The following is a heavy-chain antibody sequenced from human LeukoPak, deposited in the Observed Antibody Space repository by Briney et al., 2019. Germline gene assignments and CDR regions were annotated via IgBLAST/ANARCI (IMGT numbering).Heavy chain of an antibody. CDR3: ARDRYYYDSSGYYYRSDDAFDI. CDR1: GGSISSYY. J-gene: IGHJ3*02. D-gene: IGHD3-22*01. CDR2: IYCSGST. V-gene: IGHV4-59*01. Sequence: PSETLSLTCTVSGGSISSYYWSWIRQPPGKGLEWIGYIYCSGSTNYNPSLKSRVTISVDTSKNQFSLKLSSVTAADTAVYYCARDRYYYDSSGYYYRSDDAFDIWGQGTMVTVSS.